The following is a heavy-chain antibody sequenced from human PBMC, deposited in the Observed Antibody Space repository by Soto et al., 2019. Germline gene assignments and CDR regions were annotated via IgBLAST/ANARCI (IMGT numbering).Heavy chain of an antibody. Sequence: QVQLQESGPGLVKPSETLSLTCTVSGGSISSYYWSWIRQPAGKGLEWIGRIYTSGSTNYNPSLKSRVTMSVDTSKNQCSLKLSSVTAADTAVYYCARVAVAGTPDDAFDIWGQGTMVTVSS. CDR2: IYTSGST. J-gene: IGHJ3*02. CDR1: GGSISSYY. D-gene: IGHD6-19*01. V-gene: IGHV4-4*07. CDR3: ARVAVAGTPDDAFDI.